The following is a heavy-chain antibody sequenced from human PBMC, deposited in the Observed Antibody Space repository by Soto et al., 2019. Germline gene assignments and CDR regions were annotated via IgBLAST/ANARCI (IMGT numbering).Heavy chain of an antibody. Sequence: GGSLRLSCAASGFTFSSYGMHWVRQAPGKGLEWVAVISYDGSNKYYADSVKGRFTISRDNSKNTLYLQMNSLRAEDTAVYYWAKAPDGSGGYVPRSVSFQHWGRGTRVTSPQ. CDR3: AKAPDGSGGYVPRSVSFQH. CDR1: GFTFSSYG. CDR2: ISYDGSNK. V-gene: IGHV3-30*18. J-gene: IGHJ1*01. D-gene: IGHD6-25*01.